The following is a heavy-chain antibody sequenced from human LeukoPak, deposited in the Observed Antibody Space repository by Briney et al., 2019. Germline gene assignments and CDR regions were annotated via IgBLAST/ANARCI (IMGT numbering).Heavy chain of an antibody. Sequence: GGSLRLSCAASGFTFSSYAMSWVRQAPGKGLEWVSAISGSGGSTYYADSVKGRFTISRDNSKNTLYLQMNSLRAEDTAVYYCAKDLTMIVVVITQDAFDIWGQGTMVTVSS. CDR2: ISGSGGST. CDR1: GFTFSSYA. V-gene: IGHV3-23*01. J-gene: IGHJ3*02. D-gene: IGHD3-22*01. CDR3: AKDLTMIVVVITQDAFDI.